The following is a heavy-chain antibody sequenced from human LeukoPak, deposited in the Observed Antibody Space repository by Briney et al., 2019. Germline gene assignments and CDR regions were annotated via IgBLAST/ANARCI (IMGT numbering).Heavy chain of an antibody. J-gene: IGHJ4*02. V-gene: IGHV3-7*01. D-gene: IGHD3-16*01. CDR3: AALWDGGY. CDR2: IKQDGSKE. Sequence: GGSLRLSCAASGLTFSTYWMSWVRQAPGKGLEWVADIKQDGSKEYYVDSVKGRFTVSRDNAKNSLFLQMNSLGAEDSAVYYCAALWDGGYWGQGTLVTVSS. CDR1: GLTFSTYW.